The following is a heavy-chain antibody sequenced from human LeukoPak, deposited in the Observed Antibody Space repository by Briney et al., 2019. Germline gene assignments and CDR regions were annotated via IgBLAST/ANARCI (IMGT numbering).Heavy chain of an antibody. CDR3: ARTSAAGTGDY. CDR1: GGSITSGCYY. V-gene: IGHV4-31*02. Sequence: SETLSLTCTVSGGSITSGCYYWSWIRHHPGKGLERIVYISYSGSTYYNPSLKSRVTISVDTSKNKFSLKLSSVTAADTAVYYCARTSAAGTGDYWGQGTLVTVSS. CDR2: ISYSGST. D-gene: IGHD6-13*01. J-gene: IGHJ4*02.